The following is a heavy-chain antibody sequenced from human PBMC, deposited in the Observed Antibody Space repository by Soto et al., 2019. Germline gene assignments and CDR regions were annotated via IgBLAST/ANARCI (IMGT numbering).Heavy chain of an antibody. Sequence: QVQLVQSGAEVKKPGSSVKFSCKASGGAFSSYAISWVRQAPGQGLEWMGGNLPLFNISTYAQKFQVRGTITADEPTSTAYMDLSTLTSEDPAVYYCARRRLVYGSWDFDLWGRGTLITVSS. V-gene: IGHV1-69*01. CDR1: GGAFSSYA. CDR2: NLPLFNIS. J-gene: IGHJ2*01. CDR3: ARRRLVYGSWDFDL. D-gene: IGHD3-10*01.